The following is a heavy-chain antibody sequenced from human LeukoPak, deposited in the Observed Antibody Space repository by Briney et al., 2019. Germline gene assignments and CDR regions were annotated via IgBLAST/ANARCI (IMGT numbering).Heavy chain of an antibody. CDR3: ARIVVVPAATRGYYGMDV. V-gene: IGHV4-34*01. J-gene: IGHJ6*02. CDR2: INHSGST. D-gene: IGHD2-2*01. CDR1: GESFSGYY. Sequence: SETLSLTCAVYGESFSGYYSSWIRQPPGKALEWLGEINHSGSTNYNTSLKNRVTISVDTSKNQFSLKLSSVTAADTAVYYCARIVVVPAATRGYYGMDVWGQGTTVTVSS.